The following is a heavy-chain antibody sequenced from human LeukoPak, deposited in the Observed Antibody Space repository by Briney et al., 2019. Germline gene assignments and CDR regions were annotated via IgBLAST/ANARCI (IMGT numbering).Heavy chain of an antibody. CDR3: ANGAFRLYYIDV. D-gene: IGHD3-16*01. CDR1: GFTFSNYW. CDR2: INTDGSST. V-gene: IGHV3-74*01. J-gene: IGHJ6*03. Sequence: GGSLRLSCAASGFTFSNYWMHWVRQAPGKGLVWVSRINTDGSSTNYADSVKGRFTISRDNAKNAVYLQMNSLRAEDTAVYYCANGAFRLYYIDVWGKGTTVTVSS.